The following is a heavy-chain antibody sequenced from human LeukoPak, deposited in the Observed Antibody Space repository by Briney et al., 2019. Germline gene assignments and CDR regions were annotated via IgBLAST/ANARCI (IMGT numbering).Heavy chain of an antibody. Sequence: GASVRVSCKASGYTFTGYDTNWVRQATGQGLEWMGWMNPNSGDTGYAQKFQGRVTMTRNTSIDTAYMDLSGLRSEDTAVYYCTRGSLSGSSRDYWGQGTLVTVSS. CDR1: GYTFTGYD. CDR2: MNPNSGDT. CDR3: TRGSLSGSSRDY. V-gene: IGHV1-8*01. J-gene: IGHJ4*02. D-gene: IGHD1-26*01.